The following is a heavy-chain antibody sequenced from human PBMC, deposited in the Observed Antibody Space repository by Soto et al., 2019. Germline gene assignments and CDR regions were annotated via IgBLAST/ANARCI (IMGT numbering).Heavy chain of an antibody. CDR2: IYYTGNA. CDR3: ARSSGDDFFYYGMDV. CDR1: GDSLTSHSYY. Sequence: NPSETLSLTCTVSGDSLTSHSYYWTWVRQPPGKGLEWIGNIYYTGNANYNPSLTGRVTLSGDTSKNQFSLKLTSVTAADTAVYYCARSSGDDFFYYGMDVWGHGTTVTVSS. D-gene: IGHD4-17*01. V-gene: IGHV4-61*01. J-gene: IGHJ6*02.